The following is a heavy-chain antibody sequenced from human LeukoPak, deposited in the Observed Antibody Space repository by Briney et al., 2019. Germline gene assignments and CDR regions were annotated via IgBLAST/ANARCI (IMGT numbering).Heavy chain of an antibody. V-gene: IGHV4-61*01. D-gene: IGHD1-26*01. J-gene: IGHJ3*02. CDR3: ARVGVGAQRYAFDI. CDR1: GGSVSSGSYY. CDR2: IYYSGST. Sequence: SETLSLTCTVSGGSVSSGSYYWSWIRQPPGKGLEWIGYIYYSGSTYYNPSLKSRVTISVDTSKNQFSLKLSSVTAADTAVYYCARVGVGAQRYAFDIWGQGTMVTVSS.